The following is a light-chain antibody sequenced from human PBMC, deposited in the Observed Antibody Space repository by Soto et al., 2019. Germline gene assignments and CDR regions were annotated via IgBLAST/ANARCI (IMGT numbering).Light chain of an antibody. J-gene: IGLJ1*01. CDR2: EVS. CDR1: SSDIGTYNL. V-gene: IGLV2-23*02. CDR3: CSYAGSSYV. Sequence: QSVLTQSASVSGSPGQSITISCTGTSSDIGTYNLVSWYQQHPGKAPKLMIYEVSKRPSGVSDRFSGSKSGNTAPLTISGLQAEDEADYYCCSYAGSSYVFGAGTKVTVL.